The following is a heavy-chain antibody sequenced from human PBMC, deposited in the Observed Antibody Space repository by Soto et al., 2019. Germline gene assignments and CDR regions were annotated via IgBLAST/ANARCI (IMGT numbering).Heavy chain of an antibody. V-gene: IGHV4-31*03. CDR3: ARRYDWTGGGHFDY. CDR2: VSNSGTP. D-gene: IGHD1-1*01. Sequence: QVQLQESGPGLVKPSQTLSLTCTVSRSLISSGNDHWGWIRQHPGKGLEWIGYVSNSGTPYYNPSLRSRVTTSIDTSKKQFSLNLSSVTAADTAVYYCARRYDWTGGGHFDYWGQGTLVTVSS. CDR1: RSLISSGNDH. J-gene: IGHJ4*02.